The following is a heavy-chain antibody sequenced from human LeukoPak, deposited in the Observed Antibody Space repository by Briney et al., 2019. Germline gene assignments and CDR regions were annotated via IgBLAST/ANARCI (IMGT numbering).Heavy chain of an antibody. V-gene: IGHV5-10-1*01. CDR1: GYSFTTYW. Sequence: GESLRISCKGSGYSFTTYWISWVRQMPGKGLEWMGRIDPSDSYTNYSPSFQGHVTISADKSISTVYLQWSSLKASDTAMHYCARQAVRDFDYWGQGTLVTVSS. J-gene: IGHJ4*02. D-gene: IGHD3-10*01. CDR3: ARQAVRDFDY. CDR2: IDPSDSYT.